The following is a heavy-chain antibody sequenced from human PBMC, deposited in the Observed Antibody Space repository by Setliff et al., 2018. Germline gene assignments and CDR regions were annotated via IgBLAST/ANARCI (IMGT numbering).Heavy chain of an antibody. D-gene: IGHD3-10*01. CDR1: GYTLTSYG. CDR3: ARGREVFDREGLQGGGFDY. J-gene: IGHJ4*02. CDR2: ISNRNGET. Sequence: GASVKVSCKASGYTLTSYGVTWVRQAPGQGLEWMGWISNRNGETNYAQMFKGRVTMTTDTSTNTAYMDLGSLRSDDTAFYFCARGREVFDREGLQGGGFDYWGQGTLVTVSS. V-gene: IGHV1-18*01.